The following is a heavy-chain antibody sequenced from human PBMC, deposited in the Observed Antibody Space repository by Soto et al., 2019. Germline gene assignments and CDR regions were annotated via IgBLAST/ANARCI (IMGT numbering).Heavy chain of an antibody. CDR1: GFTLSSYG. D-gene: IGHD3-3*01. V-gene: IGHV3-30*18. J-gene: IGHJ4*02. CDR3: AKGGSWSGHN. CDR2: ISYGGSNK. Sequence: LRLSCAASGFTLSSYGMHWVRQAPGKGLEWVAAISYGGSNKYYADSVKGRFTISRDIPQNTVYLQMNSLRAEDTAVYYCAKGGSWSGHNWGQGTLVTV.